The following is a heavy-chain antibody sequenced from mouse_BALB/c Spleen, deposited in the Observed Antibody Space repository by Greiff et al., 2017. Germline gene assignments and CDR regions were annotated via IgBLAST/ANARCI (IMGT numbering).Heavy chain of an antibody. CDR3: ARSRGREFAY. CDR1: GFTFSSFG. CDR2: ISSGSSTI. J-gene: IGHJ3*01. V-gene: IGHV5-17*02. Sequence: VQLKESGGGLVQPGGSRKLSCAASGFTFSSFGMHWVRQAPEKGLEWVAYISSGSSTIYYADTVKGRFTISRDNPKNTLFLQMTSLRSEDTAMYYCARSRGREFAYWGQGTLVTVSA.